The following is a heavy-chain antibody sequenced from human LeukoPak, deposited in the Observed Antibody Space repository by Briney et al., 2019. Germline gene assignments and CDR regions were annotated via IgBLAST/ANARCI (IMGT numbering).Heavy chain of an antibody. J-gene: IGHJ4*02. Sequence: GGSLRLSCAASGFGFGYYDMHWVRQAPGKGLEWVSYISSSGSTIYYADSVKGRFTISRDNAKNSLYLQMNSLRAEDTAVYYCADTYYYDSSGYYGYWGQGTLVTVSS. D-gene: IGHD3-22*01. V-gene: IGHV3-11*04. CDR3: ADTYYYDSSGYYGY. CDR1: GFGFGYYD. CDR2: ISSSGSTI.